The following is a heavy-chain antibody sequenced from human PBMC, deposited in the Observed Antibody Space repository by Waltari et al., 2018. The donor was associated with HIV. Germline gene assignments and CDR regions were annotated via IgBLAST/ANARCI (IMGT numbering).Heavy chain of an antibody. CDR1: ADTFNSYA. J-gene: IGHJ6*02. V-gene: IGHV1-69*04. Sequence: QDQLVQSGAEVRKPGSSVKVSCKASADTFNSYALNWVRQAPGQGPEGLGRIIPALGSTNYAPRFRGRVTITADKSTTTAYMELSRLTSEDTAVYFCARAGLRQLGRPYYYGLDVWGQGTTVTVSS. D-gene: IGHD6-6*01. CDR2: IIPALGST. CDR3: ARAGLRQLGRPYYYGLDV.